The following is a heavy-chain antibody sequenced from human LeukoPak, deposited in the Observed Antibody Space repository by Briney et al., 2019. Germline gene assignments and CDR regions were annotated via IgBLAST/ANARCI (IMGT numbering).Heavy chain of an antibody. CDR3: ARGGKRTFDS. CDR2: IYDTTI. V-gene: IGHV3-11*04. Sequence: GGSLRLSCAASGFSFSDYYMSWIRQTPGKGLEWVSYIYDTTISYADSVKGRFTISRDNAKSSLYLQMNSLRAEDTAIFYCARGGKRTFDSWGQGTLVTVAS. CDR1: GFSFSDYY. D-gene: IGHD3-16*01. J-gene: IGHJ4*02.